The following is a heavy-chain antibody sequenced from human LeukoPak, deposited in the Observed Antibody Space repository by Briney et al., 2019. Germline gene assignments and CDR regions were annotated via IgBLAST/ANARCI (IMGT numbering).Heavy chain of an antibody. Sequence: ASVKVSCKAFGGTFSSYAISWVRQAPGQGLEWMGRIIPILGIADYAQKFQGRVTITADKSTSTAYMELSSLRSEDTAVYYCARQNADCSGGSCYYFDYWGQGTLVTVSS. CDR2: IIPILGIA. V-gene: IGHV1-69*04. J-gene: IGHJ4*02. CDR3: ARQNADCSGGSCYYFDY. D-gene: IGHD2-15*01. CDR1: GGTFSSYA.